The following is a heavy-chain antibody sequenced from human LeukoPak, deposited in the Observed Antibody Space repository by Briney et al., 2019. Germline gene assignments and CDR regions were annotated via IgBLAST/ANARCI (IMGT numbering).Heavy chain of an antibody. D-gene: IGHD2-2*01. J-gene: IGHJ4*02. CDR3: ARDLLKEFCSGTSCYASPDY. Sequence: PGGSLRLSCAASGFTFRSYWMSWVRQAPGKGLEWVANINQDGSKKYYVDSVKGRFTISRDNAKNSLYLQMNNLRAEDTAVYYCARDLLKEFCSGTSCYASPDYWGQGTLVTVSS. CDR1: GFTFRSYW. CDR2: INQDGSKK. V-gene: IGHV3-7*01.